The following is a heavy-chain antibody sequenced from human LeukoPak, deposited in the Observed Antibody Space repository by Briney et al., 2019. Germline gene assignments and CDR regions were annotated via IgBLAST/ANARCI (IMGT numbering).Heavy chain of an antibody. CDR1: GGSIRSGGYY. D-gene: IGHD2-2*02. CDR2: IYYSGST. J-gene: IGHJ5*02. Sequence: SETLSLTGTVSGGSIRSGGYYWSWIRQHPGKGLEWIAYIYYSGSTYYNPSLKSRVTISVDTSKNQFSLKLSSVTAADTAVYYCARSPYCSSTSCHKGDNWFDPWGQGTLVTVSS. V-gene: IGHV4-31*03. CDR3: ARSPYCSSTSCHKGDNWFDP.